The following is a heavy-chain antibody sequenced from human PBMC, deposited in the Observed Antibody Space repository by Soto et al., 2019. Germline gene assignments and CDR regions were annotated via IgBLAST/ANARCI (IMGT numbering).Heavy chain of an antibody. V-gene: IGHV4-59*12. D-gene: IGHD4-17*01. Sequence: PSETLSLTCTVSGGSISRYYWSWIRQPPGKGLEWIGYIYFSESTSYNPSLKSRVTISVDRSKNQFSLKLSSVTAADTAVYYCARTPTVTQAFDYWGQGTLVTVSS. CDR2: IYFSEST. J-gene: IGHJ4*02. CDR3: ARTPTVTQAFDY. CDR1: GGSISRYY.